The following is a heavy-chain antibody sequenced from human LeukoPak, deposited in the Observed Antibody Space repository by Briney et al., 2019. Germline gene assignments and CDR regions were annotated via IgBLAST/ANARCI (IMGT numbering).Heavy chain of an antibody. D-gene: IGHD2-21*01. J-gene: IGHJ3*02. CDR2: IYYSGST. CDR3: AREGIPDAFDI. Sequence: PSETLSLTCTVSGGSISSSSYYWSWIRQPPGKGLEWIGYIYYSGSTNYNPSLKSRVTISVDTSKNQFSLKLSSVTAADTAVYYCAREGIPDAFDIWGQGTMVTVSS. V-gene: IGHV4-61*01. CDR1: GGSISSSSYY.